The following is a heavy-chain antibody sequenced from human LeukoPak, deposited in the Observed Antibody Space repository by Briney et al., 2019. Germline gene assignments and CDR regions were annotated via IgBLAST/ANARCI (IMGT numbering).Heavy chain of an antibody. CDR3: ARGGPNEGGYSYGYYYYYMDV. Sequence: ASVKVSCKASGYTFTSYYMHWVRQAPGQGLEWMRIINPSGGSTSYAQKFQGRVTMTRDTSTSTVYMELSSLRSEDTAVYYCARGGPNEGGYSYGYYYYYMDVWGKGTTVTVSS. D-gene: IGHD5-18*01. J-gene: IGHJ6*03. CDR1: GYTFTSYY. CDR2: INPSGGST. V-gene: IGHV1-46*01.